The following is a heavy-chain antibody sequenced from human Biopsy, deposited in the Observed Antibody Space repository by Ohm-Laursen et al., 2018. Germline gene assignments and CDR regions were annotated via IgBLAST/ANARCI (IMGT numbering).Heavy chain of an antibody. CDR2: ISGSGTTI. CDR3: ARDGAGSYHDY. D-gene: IGHD3-10*01. V-gene: IGHV3-11*01. CDR1: GFTFSDYY. J-gene: IGHJ4*02. Sequence: SLRLSCAASGFTFSDYYMSWIRQAPGKGLEWLSYISGSGTTIFYADSVKGRFTVSRDNAKNSLYLQMNSLTAEDTAVYYCARDGAGSYHDYWGQGTLVTVPS.